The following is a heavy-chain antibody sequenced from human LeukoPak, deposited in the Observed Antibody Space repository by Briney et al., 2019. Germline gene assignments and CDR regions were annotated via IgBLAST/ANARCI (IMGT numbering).Heavy chain of an antibody. Sequence: PSETLSLTCTVSGGSISSYYWSWIRQPPGKGLEWIGYIYYSGSTNYNPSLKSRVTMSVDTSKNQFSLKLSSVTAADTAVYYCARTRRGYSSDGAFDIWGQGTMVTVSS. CDR2: IYYSGST. D-gene: IGHD6-19*01. CDR3: ARTRRGYSSDGAFDI. J-gene: IGHJ3*02. CDR1: GGSISSYY. V-gene: IGHV4-59*12.